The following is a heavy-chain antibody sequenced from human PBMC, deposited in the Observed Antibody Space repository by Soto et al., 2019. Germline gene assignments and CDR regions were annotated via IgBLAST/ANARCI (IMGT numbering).Heavy chain of an antibody. CDR1: GGTFSSYA. Sequence: SVKVSCKASGGTFSSYAISWVRQAPGQGLEWMGGIIPIFGTANYAQKFQGRVTITADESTSTAYMELSSLRSEDTAVYYCARFSIVVVPAATYYYYYGMDVWGQGXTVTV. J-gene: IGHJ6*02. CDR2: IIPIFGTA. V-gene: IGHV1-69*13. D-gene: IGHD2-2*01. CDR3: ARFSIVVVPAATYYYYYGMDV.